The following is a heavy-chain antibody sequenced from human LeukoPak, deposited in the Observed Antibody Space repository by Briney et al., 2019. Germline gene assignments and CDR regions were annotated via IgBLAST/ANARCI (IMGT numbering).Heavy chain of an antibody. CDR2: ISHSGST. J-gene: IGHJ6*02. CDR1: GGSFSGYY. CDR3: VRVKYYYGMDV. V-gene: IGHV4-34*01. Sequence: SETLSLTCAVYGGSFSGYYWSWIRQPPGKGLEWIGEISHSGSTNYNPSLKSRVTISVDTSKNQFSLKLSSVTAADTAVYYCVRVKYYYGMDVWGQGTTVTVSS.